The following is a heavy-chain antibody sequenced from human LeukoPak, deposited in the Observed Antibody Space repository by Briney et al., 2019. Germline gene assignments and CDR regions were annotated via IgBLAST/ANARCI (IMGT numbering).Heavy chain of an antibody. CDR3: ARGVHSYYFDY. V-gene: IGHV6-1*01. Sequence: SQTLSLTCAISGDSVFSDSAAWSWIRQSPSRGLEWLGRTFYRSKWYNDYAVSVKSRITINPDTSKNQFSLQLNSVTPEDTAVYYCARGVHSYYFDYWGQGTLVTVSP. J-gene: IGHJ4*02. D-gene: IGHD2-15*01. CDR2: TFYRSKWYN. CDR1: GDSVFSDSAA.